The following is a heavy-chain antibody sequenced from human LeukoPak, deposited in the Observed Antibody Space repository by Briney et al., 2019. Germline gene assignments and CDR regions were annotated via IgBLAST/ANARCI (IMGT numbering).Heavy chain of an antibody. CDR3: ARGIRQYAKSYFDY. J-gene: IGHJ4*02. Sequence: PGGSLRLSCAASGFTSSDHYMSWIRQAPGKGLEWLSYISSSGTTIYYTDSVKGRFTISRDNAKNSLYLQMNSLRAEDTAVYYCARGIRQYAKSYFDYWGQGTLVTVSS. CDR2: ISSSGTTI. CDR1: GFTSSDHY. V-gene: IGHV3-11*01. D-gene: IGHD4-11*01.